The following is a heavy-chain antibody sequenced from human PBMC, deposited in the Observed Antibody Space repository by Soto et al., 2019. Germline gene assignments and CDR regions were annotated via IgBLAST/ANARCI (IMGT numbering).Heavy chain of an antibody. Sequence: SETLSLTCAVSGDSISSSVWWTWVRQPPGKGLEWIGEVFHTGNTYYNPSLKSRLTMSVDKSRNEFSLKLTSVTAADTAIYYCARKACVIFYYWGQGALGTVSS. CDR1: GDSISSSVW. CDR2: VFHTGNT. V-gene: IGHV4-4*02. J-gene: IGHJ4*02. CDR3: ARKACVIFYY.